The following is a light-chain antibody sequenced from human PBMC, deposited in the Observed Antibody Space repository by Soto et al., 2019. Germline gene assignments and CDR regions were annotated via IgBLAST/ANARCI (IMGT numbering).Light chain of an antibody. CDR1: SSDVGIYNL. CDR2: EVN. V-gene: IGLV2-23*02. J-gene: IGLJ3*02. Sequence: QSALTQPASVSGSPGQSITISCTGTSSDVGIYNLVSWYQQHPGKAPKLMIYEVNKRPSGVSDRFSGSKSGNTASLTISGLQGEDEADYHCCSYAGSSAWVFGGGTKVTVL. CDR3: CSYAGSSAWV.